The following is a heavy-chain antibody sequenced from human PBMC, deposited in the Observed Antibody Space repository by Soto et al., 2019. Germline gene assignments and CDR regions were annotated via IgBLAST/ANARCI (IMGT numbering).Heavy chain of an antibody. CDR2: IIPIFGTA. Sequence: QVQLVQSGAEVTKPGSSVKVSCKASGGTFSSYAISWVRQAPGQGLEWMGGIIPIFGTANYAQKFQGRVTITADESTSTAYMELSSLRSEDTAVYYCARDLGRYSYGSYYFDYWGQGTLVTVSS. D-gene: IGHD5-18*01. CDR3: ARDLGRYSYGSYYFDY. J-gene: IGHJ4*02. V-gene: IGHV1-69*01. CDR1: GGTFSSYA.